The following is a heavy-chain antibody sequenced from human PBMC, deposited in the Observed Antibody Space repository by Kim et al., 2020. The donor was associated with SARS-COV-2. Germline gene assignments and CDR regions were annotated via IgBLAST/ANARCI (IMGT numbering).Heavy chain of an antibody. J-gene: IGHJ6*02. V-gene: IGHV4-30-4*01. CDR2: IYYSGST. CDR1: GGSISSGDYY. Sequence: SETLSLTCTVSGGSISSGDYYWSWIRQPPGKGLEWIGYIYYSGSTYYNPSLKSRVTISVDTSKNQFSLKLSSVTAADTAVYYCAREEVAVAVKGYYYYGMDVWGQGTTVTVSS. D-gene: IGHD6-19*01. CDR3: AREEVAVAVKGYYYYGMDV.